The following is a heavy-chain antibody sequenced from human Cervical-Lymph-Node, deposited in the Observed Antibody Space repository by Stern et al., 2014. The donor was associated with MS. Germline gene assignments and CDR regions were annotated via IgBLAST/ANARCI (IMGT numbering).Heavy chain of an antibody. CDR3: ARGEYDGGNGFFHYALDI. CDR2: VIPMFRTV. CDR1: GGTFNTHA. J-gene: IGHJ6*02. D-gene: IGHD3-10*01. V-gene: IGHV1-69*01. Sequence: VQLVESGAEVKKPGSSVNVSCRASGGTFNTHAISWVRQAPGQGLEWLGGVIPMFRTVRYAQKLQGRVTITADATTNTAYMELTNLRSEDTAVYFCARGEYDGGNGFFHYALDIWGQGTTVTVSS.